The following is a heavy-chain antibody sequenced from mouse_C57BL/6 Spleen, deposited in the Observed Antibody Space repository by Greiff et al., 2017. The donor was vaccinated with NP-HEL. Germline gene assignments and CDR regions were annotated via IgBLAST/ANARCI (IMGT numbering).Heavy chain of an antibody. CDR1: GFTFSSYG. V-gene: IGHV5-6*01. J-gene: IGHJ2*01. D-gene: IGHD2-3*01. Sequence: EVQLVESGGDLVKPGGSLKLSCAASGFTFSSYGMSWVRQTPDKRLEWVATISSGGSYTYYPDSVKGRFTISRDNAKNTLYLQMSSLKSEDTAMYYCARRALYDGYPYYFDYWGQGTTLTVSS. CDR3: ARRALYDGYPYYFDY. CDR2: ISSGGSYT.